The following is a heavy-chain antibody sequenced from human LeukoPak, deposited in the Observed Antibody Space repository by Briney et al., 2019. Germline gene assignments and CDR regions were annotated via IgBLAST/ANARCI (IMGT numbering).Heavy chain of an antibody. D-gene: IGHD3-22*01. V-gene: IGHV3-48*03. CDR2: ISSSGSTM. CDR3: ARWRTMTNAFDI. J-gene: IGHJ3*02. Sequence: GGSLRLSCAASGFTFSSYEMNWVRQAPGKGLEWVSYISSSGSTMYYADSVKGRFTISRDNAKNSLYLQMNSLRAEDTAVYYCARWRTMTNAFDIWGQGTMVTVSS. CDR1: GFTFSSYE.